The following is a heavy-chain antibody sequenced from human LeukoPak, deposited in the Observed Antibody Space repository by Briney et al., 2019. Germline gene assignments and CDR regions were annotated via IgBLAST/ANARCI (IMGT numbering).Heavy chain of an antibody. CDR1: GYTLTELS. V-gene: IGHV1-24*01. Sequence: GASVKVSCKVSGYTLTELSMHWVRQAPGKGLEWMGGFDPEDGETIYAQEFQGRVTMTEDTSTDTAYMELSSLRSEDTAVYYCATLPPPVVGVNYYYYYYMDVWGKGTTVTVSS. CDR2: FDPEDGET. D-gene: IGHD3-10*01. J-gene: IGHJ6*03. CDR3: ATLPPPVVGVNYYYYYYMDV.